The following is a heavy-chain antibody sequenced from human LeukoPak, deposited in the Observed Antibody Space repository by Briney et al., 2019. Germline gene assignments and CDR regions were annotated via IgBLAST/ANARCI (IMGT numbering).Heavy chain of an antibody. V-gene: IGHV3-48*01. CDR2: ISSSSTI. Sequence: GGSLRLSCAASGFTFSSYSMNWFRQAPGKGLEWVSYISSSSTIYYADSVKGRFTISRDNAKNSLYLQMNSLRAEDTAVYYCARSGPTGAFDIWGQGTMVTVSS. CDR3: ARSGPTGAFDI. CDR1: GFTFSSYS. D-gene: IGHD1-1*01. J-gene: IGHJ3*02.